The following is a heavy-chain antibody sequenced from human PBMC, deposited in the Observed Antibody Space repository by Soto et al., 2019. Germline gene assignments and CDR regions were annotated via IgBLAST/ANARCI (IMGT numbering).Heavy chain of an antibody. CDR1: GGTFSSYT. Sequence: QVQLVQSGAEVKKPGSSVKVSCKASGGTFSSYTISWVRQAPGQGLEWMGRIIPILGIANYAQKFQGRVTITADKSTSTAYMELSSLRSEDTAVYYCARDRGFGVTPLYIWGQGTMVTVSS. D-gene: IGHD3-10*01. CDR2: IIPILGIA. J-gene: IGHJ3*02. CDR3: ARDRGFGVTPLYI. V-gene: IGHV1-69*08.